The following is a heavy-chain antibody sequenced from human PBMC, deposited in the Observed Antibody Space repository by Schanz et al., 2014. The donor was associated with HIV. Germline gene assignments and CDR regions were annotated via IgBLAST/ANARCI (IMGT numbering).Heavy chain of an antibody. D-gene: IGHD2-15*01. Sequence: QAQLVQSGAEVKKPGASVKISCKASGYGYIFTTYYIHWVRQAPGQGLEWMGMIKTSGGTTTYAQKFQGRVTLTRDTTATTVYMELSSLKSDDTAMYYCARTHYSVVSSRAMDVWAKGPRSPSP. CDR3: ARTHYSVVSSRAMDV. CDR2: IKTSGGTT. CDR1: GYGYIFTTYY. J-gene: IGHJ6*02. V-gene: IGHV1-46*01.